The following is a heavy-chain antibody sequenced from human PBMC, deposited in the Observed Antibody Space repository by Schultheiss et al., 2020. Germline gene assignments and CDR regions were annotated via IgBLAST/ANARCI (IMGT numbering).Heavy chain of an antibody. CDR2: INHSGST. J-gene: IGHJ4*02. CDR1: GGSFSGYY. CDR3: AGSGYFGGY. Sequence: SETLSLTCAVYGGSFSGYYWSWIRQPPGKGLEWIGEINHSGSTNYNPSLKSRVTISVDTSKNQFSLKLSSVTAADTAVYYCAGSGYFGGYWGKGTLVTVSS. D-gene: IGHD3-22*01. V-gene: IGHV4-34*01.